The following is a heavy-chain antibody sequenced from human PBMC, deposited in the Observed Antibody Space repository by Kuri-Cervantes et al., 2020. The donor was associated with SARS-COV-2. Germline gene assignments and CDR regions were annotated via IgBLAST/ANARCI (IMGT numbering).Heavy chain of an antibody. CDR2: VNHNGGA. CDR3: ARRGFTIFGVVITNWFDP. V-gene: IGHV4-34*01. Sequence: SETLSLTCAIYGGSLSGSYWSWIRQSPGKRLEWIGEVNHNGGANYNPSLRSRVTISVDPSKAQFPLKLSSVTAADTAVHYCARRGFTIFGVVITNWFDPWGQGTLVTVSS. CDR1: GGSLSGSY. D-gene: IGHD3-3*01. J-gene: IGHJ5*02.